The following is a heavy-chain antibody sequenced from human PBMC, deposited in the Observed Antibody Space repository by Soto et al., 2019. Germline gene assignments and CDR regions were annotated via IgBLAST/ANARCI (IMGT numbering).Heavy chain of an antibody. D-gene: IGHD3-9*01. CDR1: GFTFSCYS. CDR2: ISSGSKTI. CDR3: AREDILGVRSFDY. Sequence: QPGGSLRLSCAAYGFTFSCYSVNWVRQSPGKGLEWVSYISSGSKTIYYAESVKGRFTVSRDNARNSQYLQMNSLRDEDTAVYYCAREDILGVRSFDYWGQGTLVTVSS. J-gene: IGHJ4*02. V-gene: IGHV3-48*02.